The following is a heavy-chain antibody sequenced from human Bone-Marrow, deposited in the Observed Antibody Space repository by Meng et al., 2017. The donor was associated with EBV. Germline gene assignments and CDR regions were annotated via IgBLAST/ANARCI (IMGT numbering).Heavy chain of an antibody. CDR3: ARSAKGYFGL. J-gene: IGHJ2*01. CDR2: INHSGST. Sequence: QVRLQQWGAGLLKPSETLSLSCAVYGGSLSGYYWSWIRQPPGKGLEWIGEINHSGSTNYSPSLKSRVTISVDTSKNQFSLKLSSVTAADTAVYYCARSAKGYFGLWGRGTLVTVSS. CDR1: GGSLSGYY. V-gene: IGHV4-34*01.